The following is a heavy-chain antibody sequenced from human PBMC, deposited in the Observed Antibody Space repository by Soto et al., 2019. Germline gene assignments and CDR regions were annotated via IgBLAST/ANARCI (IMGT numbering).Heavy chain of an antibody. V-gene: IGHV3-66*01. CDR3: ARGPLGFGVVIELDY. D-gene: IGHD3-3*01. Sequence: VQLVESGGGLVQPGGSLRLSCAASGFTVSSNYMSWVRQAPGKGLEWVSVIYSGGSTYYADSVKGRFTISRDNSKNTLYLQMNSLRAEDTAVYYCARGPLGFGVVIELDYWGQGTLVTVSS. CDR2: IYSGGST. J-gene: IGHJ4*02. CDR1: GFTVSSNY.